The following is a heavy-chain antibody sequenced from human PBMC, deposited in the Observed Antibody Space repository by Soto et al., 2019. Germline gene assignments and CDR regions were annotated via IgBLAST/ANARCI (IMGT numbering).Heavy chain of an antibody. Sequence: LRLSCAASGFTFSSYGMHWVRQAPGKGLEWVAVIWYDGSNKYYADSVKGRFTISRDNSKNTLYLQMNSLRAEDTAVYYCARDSLVVVWFGDLHNYHGMEVWGRGSTVTVSS. D-gene: IGHD3-10*01. CDR2: IWYDGSNK. CDR3: ARDSLVVVWFGDLHNYHGMEV. V-gene: IGHV3-33*01. CDR1: GFTFSSYG. J-gene: IGHJ6*02.